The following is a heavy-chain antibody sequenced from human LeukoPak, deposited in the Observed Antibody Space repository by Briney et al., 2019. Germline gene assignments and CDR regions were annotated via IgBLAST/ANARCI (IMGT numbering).Heavy chain of an antibody. CDR3: ARTPPPDFYDSSGYHYEGGDY. D-gene: IGHD3-22*01. V-gene: IGHV4-39*01. Sequence: PSETLSLTCTVSGGSITSKTYYWAWIRQPPGKGLEWIGNIYYNGSTYYTPSLKSRLTISVDASKNQFSLKLSSVAAADTAVYYCARTPPPDFYDSSGYHYEGGDYWGQGTLVTVSS. J-gene: IGHJ4*02. CDR2: IYYNGST. CDR1: GGSITSKTYY.